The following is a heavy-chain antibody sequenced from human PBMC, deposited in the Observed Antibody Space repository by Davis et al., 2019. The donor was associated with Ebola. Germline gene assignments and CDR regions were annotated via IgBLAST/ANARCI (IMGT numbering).Heavy chain of an antibody. D-gene: IGHD2-2*01. CDR2: INPDGSFT. Sequence: ESLKISCAASVFTFNKYWMHWVRQAPGKGLLWVSRINPDGSFTDYADSVRGRFSISRDSTSNTLYLQMNGLRAEDTAVYYCTRSSYQPDYWGQGTLVTVSS. V-gene: IGHV3-74*01. CDR1: VFTFNKYW. CDR3: TRSSYQPDY. J-gene: IGHJ4*02.